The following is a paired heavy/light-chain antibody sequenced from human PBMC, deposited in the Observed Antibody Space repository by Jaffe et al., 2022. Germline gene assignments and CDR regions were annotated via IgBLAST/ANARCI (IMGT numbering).Heavy chain of an antibody. J-gene: IGHJ4*02. CDR2: VSKSGTT. D-gene: IGHD6-13*01. Sequence: QMQLQESGPGLVKPPETLSLTCTVSGVSIGGTNYFWGWIRQPPGKGLEWIGTVSKSGTTYYNPSLKSRVTISVDTSKNQFSLKLSSVTAADSAIYYCARLIRGTAGLDFDYWGQGTLVTVSS. CDR3: ARLIRGTAGLDFDY. V-gene: IGHV4-39*01. CDR1: GVSIGGTNYF.
Light chain of an antibody. Sequence: QSALTQPRSVSGSPGQSVTISCTGTSSDVGGYDYVSWYQHHPGKAPKFIIYAVSKRPSGVPDRFSGSKSGNTASLTISGLQAEDEADYYCCSYAGSFTLVFGGGTKLTVL. J-gene: IGLJ3*02. CDR1: SSDVGGYDY. CDR3: CSYAGSFTLV. V-gene: IGLV2-11*01. CDR2: AVS.